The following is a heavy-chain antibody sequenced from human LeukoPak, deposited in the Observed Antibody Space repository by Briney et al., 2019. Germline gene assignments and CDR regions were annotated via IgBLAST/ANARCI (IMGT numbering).Heavy chain of an antibody. CDR2: MNPNSGNT. Sequence: ASVKVSCKASGYTFTSYDINWVRQATGKGLEWMGWMNPNSGNTGYAQKFQGRVTMTRNTSISTAYMELSSLRSEDTAVYYCARGASSLWFGELLDYYYYMDVWGKGTTVTVSS. CDR1: GYTFTSYD. D-gene: IGHD3-10*01. V-gene: IGHV1-8*01. J-gene: IGHJ6*03. CDR3: ARGASSLWFGELLDYYYYMDV.